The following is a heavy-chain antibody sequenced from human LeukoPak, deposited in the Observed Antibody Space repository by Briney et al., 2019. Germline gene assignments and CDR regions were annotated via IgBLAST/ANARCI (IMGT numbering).Heavy chain of an antibody. D-gene: IGHD3-16*02. CDR1: GYTFTSYD. J-gene: IGHJ4*02. CDR2: MNPNSGNT. Sequence: ASVKVSCKASGYTFTSYDINWVRQATGQGLEWMGWMNPNSGNTGYAQKFQGRVTMTRNTSISTAYMELGSLRSEDTAVYYCARGFRRDYVWGSYRSPPDDYWGQGTLVTVSS. V-gene: IGHV1-8*01. CDR3: ARGFRRDYVWGSYRSPPDDY.